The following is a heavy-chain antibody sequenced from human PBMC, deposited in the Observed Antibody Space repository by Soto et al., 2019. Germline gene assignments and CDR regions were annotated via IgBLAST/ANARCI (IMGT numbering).Heavy chain of an antibody. CDR2: IGTAGDT. CDR3: ARDDRIAARPDSEIVARNYDWFDP. J-gene: IGHJ5*02. CDR1: GFTFSSYD. Sequence: GGSLRLSCAASGFTFSSYDMHWVRQATGKGLEWVSAIGTAGDTYYPGSVKGRFTISRENAKNSLYLQMNSLRAEDTAVYYCARDDRIAARPDSEIVARNYDWFDPWGQGTLVTVSS. V-gene: IGHV3-13*01. D-gene: IGHD6-6*01.